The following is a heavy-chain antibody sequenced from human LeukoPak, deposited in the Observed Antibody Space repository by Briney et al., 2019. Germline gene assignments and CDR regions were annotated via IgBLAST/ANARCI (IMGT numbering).Heavy chain of an antibody. CDR2: FSGSGGST. Sequence: GGSPRLYCAASGVTFSSYAISWVRHAPGQGLEWVSPFSGSGGSTYYADSVKGRFTISRDNSKNALYLHMNSLRAEDTAVYYCAKDQSRYYYDSSGLFDYWGQGTLVTVSS. CDR1: GVTFSSYA. J-gene: IGHJ4*02. D-gene: IGHD3-22*01. CDR3: AKDQSRYYYDSSGLFDY. V-gene: IGHV3-23*01.